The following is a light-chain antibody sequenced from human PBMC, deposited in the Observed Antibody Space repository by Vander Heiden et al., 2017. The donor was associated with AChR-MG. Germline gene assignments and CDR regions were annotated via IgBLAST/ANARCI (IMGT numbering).Light chain of an antibody. J-gene: IGLJ2*01. V-gene: IGLV6-57*03. Sequence: NLMLTQPHSVSESPGKSVVISCTRSSGSIASSYVQWFQQRPGGVPTTVRYEEDQRPSGVPDRFSGDIDRSYNSALTTLAGLKTEDDAYDDCQYYDNLSPGVVGGGTKLTVL. CDR1: SGSIASSY. CDR3: QYYDNLSPGV. CDR2: EED.